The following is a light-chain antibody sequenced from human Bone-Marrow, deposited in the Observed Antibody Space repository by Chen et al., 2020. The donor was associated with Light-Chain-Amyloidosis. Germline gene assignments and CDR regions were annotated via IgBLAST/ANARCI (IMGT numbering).Light chain of an antibody. CDR1: QSVSSN. V-gene: IGKV3-15*01. CDR2: GAS. J-gene: IGKJ1*01. Sequence: EIVMTQSAATLSVSPGERATLSCRASQSVSSNLSWYQQKPGQAPRLLIYGASTRATGIPARFSGSASGTEFTLTISSLQSEDFAVYYCQQYNNWPPWTFGQGTKVEI. CDR3: QQYNNWPPWT.